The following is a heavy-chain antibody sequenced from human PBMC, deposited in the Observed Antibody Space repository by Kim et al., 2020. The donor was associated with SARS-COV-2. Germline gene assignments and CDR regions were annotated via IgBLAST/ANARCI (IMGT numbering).Heavy chain of an antibody. CDR1: GGSISSYY. CDR3: ARVGHTIFGVVAPPYYYYYYMDV. Sequence: SETLSLTCTVSGGSISSYYWSWIRQPPGKGLEWIGYIYYSGSTNYNPSLKSRVTISVDTSKNQFSLKLSSVTAADTAVYYCARVGHTIFGVVAPPYYYYYYMDVWGKGTTVTVSS. J-gene: IGHJ6*03. V-gene: IGHV4-59*01. D-gene: IGHD3-3*01. CDR2: IYYSGST.